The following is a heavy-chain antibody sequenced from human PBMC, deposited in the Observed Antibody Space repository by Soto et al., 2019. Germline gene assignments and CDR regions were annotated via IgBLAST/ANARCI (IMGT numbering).Heavy chain of an antibody. CDR1: GFIFKMYW. CDR2: IYNDGTYS. J-gene: IGHJ4*02. D-gene: IGHD3-10*01. V-gene: IGHV3-74*01. CDR3: TRGPRRISTGTGTY. Sequence: GVSLRLSCAASGFIFKMYWMHWVRQIPGKGLVWISRIYNDGTYSDYADSVRCRFTISRDNVNDTLYLQMNNLRAEESGLYYCTRGPRRISTGTGTYWAQGTQATVSA.